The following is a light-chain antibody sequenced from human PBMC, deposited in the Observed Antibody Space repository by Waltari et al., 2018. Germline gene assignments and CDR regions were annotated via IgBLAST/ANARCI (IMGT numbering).Light chain of an antibody. J-gene: IGKJ3*01. V-gene: IGKV3-15*01. CDR3: QQYNNWPPFT. CDR2: GAS. Sequence: EIVMTQSPATLSVSQGERATLSCRASQGVSSTLAWYQQKPGQAPRLLIYGASTRATGIPARFSGSGSGTEFTLTISSLQSEDFAVYYCQQYNNWPPFTFGPGTKVDIK. CDR1: QGVSST.